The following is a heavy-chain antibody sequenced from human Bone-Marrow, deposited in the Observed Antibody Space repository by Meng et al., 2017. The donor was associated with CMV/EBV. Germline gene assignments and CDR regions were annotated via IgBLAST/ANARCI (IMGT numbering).Heavy chain of an antibody. CDR2: INPNSGGT. CDR1: GYTFTSYD. J-gene: IGHJ6*02. Sequence: ASVKVSCKASGYTFTSYDINWVRQATGQGLEWMGWINPNSGGTNYAQKFQGRVTMTRDTSISTAYMELSRLRSDDTAVYYCATPYVDIVATIRGYYGMDVWGQGTTVTVSS. CDR3: ATPYVDIVATIRGYYGMDV. D-gene: IGHD5-12*01. V-gene: IGHV1-2*02.